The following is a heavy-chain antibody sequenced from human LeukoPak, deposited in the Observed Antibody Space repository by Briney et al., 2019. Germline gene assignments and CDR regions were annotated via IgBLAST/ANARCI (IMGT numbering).Heavy chain of an antibody. D-gene: IGHD3-3*01. V-gene: IGHV3-21*01. CDR1: GFTFSSYS. J-gene: IGHJ4*02. CDR3: ARGYYDFWSGYSN. Sequence: PGGYLRLYCAASGFTFSSYSMNWVRQAPGKGLEWVSSISSSSSYIYYADSVKGRLNSLYLQMNSLRAEDTAVYYCARGYYDFWSGYSNWGQGTLVTVSS. CDR2: ISSSSSYI.